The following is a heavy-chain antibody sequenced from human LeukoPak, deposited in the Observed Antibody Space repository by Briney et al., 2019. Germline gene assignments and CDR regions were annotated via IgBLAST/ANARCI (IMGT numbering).Heavy chain of an antibody. CDR1: GYTFTSYA. Sequence: ASVKVSCKASGYTFTSYAMNWVRQAPGQGLEWMGWINTNTGNPTYAQGFTGRFVFSLDTSVSTAYLQISSLKAEDTAVYYCARYDFWSGYHPYYYYYGMDVWGQGTTVTVSS. V-gene: IGHV7-4-1*02. J-gene: IGHJ6*02. CDR3: ARYDFWSGYHPYYYYYGMDV. D-gene: IGHD3-3*01. CDR2: INTNTGNP.